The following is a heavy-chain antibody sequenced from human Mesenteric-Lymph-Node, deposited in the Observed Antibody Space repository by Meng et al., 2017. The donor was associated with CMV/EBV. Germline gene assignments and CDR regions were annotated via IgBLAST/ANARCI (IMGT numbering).Heavy chain of an antibody. CDR2: IYHSGST. CDR3: ARTPERYSSSSFAFDI. CDR1: GFSIGRAYY. V-gene: IGHV4-38-2*02. J-gene: IGHJ3*02. Sequence: SETLSLTCTVSGFSIGRAYYWGWIRQPPGKGLEWIGSIYHSGSTFYNPSLKSRLIISIDAAKNQFSLKLTSVTAADTAVYYCARTPERYSSSSFAFDIWGQGTMVTVSS. D-gene: IGHD6-6*01.